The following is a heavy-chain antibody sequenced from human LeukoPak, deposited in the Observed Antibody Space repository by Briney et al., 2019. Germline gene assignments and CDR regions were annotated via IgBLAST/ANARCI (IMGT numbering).Heavy chain of an antibody. CDR1: GGSLSGYY. CDR3: ARSGRWLQLGEYYFDY. V-gene: IGHV4-34*01. D-gene: IGHD5-24*01. J-gene: IGHJ4*02. Sequence: PSETLSLTCAVYGGSLSGYYWSWIRQPPGKGLEWIGEINHSGSTNYNPSLKSRVTISVDTSKNQFSLKLSSVTATDTAVYYCARSGRWLQLGEYYFDYWGQGTLVTVSS. CDR2: INHSGST.